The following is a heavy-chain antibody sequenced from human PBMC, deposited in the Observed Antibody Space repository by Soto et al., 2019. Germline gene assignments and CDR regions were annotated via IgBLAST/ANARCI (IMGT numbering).Heavy chain of an antibody. D-gene: IGHD3-16*01. J-gene: IGHJ4*02. CDR1: GGAFSNSA. V-gene: IGHV1-18*01. Sequence: ASVKVSCKASGGAFSNSAISWVRQAPGQGLEWMGWITANNGATNYAQELQGRVTMTTDTSTSTAYMELRSLRSDDTAVYYCARSSGFGDFDYWGQGTLVTVSS. CDR3: ARSSGFGDFDY. CDR2: ITANNGAT.